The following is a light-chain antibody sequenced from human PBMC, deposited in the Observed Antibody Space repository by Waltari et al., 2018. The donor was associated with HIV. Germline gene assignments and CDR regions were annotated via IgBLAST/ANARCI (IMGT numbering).Light chain of an antibody. Sequence: QSVLTQPPSASGTPGQRVTISCPGSSPNIGSNTVNWYQQLPGTAPKLPSYSNIPRPAGGLGRFSGAKSGTSASLAISGLQSEDEAEYYCAAWDDSLNGWVFGGGTKLTVL. J-gene: IGLJ3*02. CDR1: SPNIGSNT. V-gene: IGLV1-44*01. CDR2: SNI. CDR3: AAWDDSLNGWV.